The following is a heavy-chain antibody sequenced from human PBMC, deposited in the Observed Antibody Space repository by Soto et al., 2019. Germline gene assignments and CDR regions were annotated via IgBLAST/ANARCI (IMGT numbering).Heavy chain of an antibody. CDR2: ISAYNGNT. CDR1: GYTFTSYG. CDR3: ARDAVVLRFYLMSIWFDP. J-gene: IGHJ5*02. D-gene: IGHD3-3*01. V-gene: IGHV1-18*01. Sequence: ASVKVSCKASGYTFTSYGISWVRQAPGQGLEWMGWISAYNGNTNYAQKLQGRVTMTTDTSTSTAYMELRSLRSDDTAVYYCARDAVVLRFYLMSIWFDPWGQGTLVTVSS.